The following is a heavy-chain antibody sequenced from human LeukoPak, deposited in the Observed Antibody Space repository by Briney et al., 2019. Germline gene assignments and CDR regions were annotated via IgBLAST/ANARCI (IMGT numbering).Heavy chain of an antibody. D-gene: IGHD3-10*01. CDR2: IYYSGST. V-gene: IGHV4-59*08. CDR3: ARHIEVRVYAGAFDI. Sequence: SETLSLTCTVSGGSISSYYWSWIRQPPGKGLEWIGYIYYSGSTNYNPSLKSRVTISVDTSKNQFSLKLSSVTAADTAVYYCARHIEVRVYAGAFDIWGQGTMVTVSS. CDR1: GGSISSYY. J-gene: IGHJ3*02.